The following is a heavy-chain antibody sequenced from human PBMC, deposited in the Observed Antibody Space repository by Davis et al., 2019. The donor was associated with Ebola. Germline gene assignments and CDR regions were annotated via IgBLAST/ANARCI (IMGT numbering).Heavy chain of an antibody. CDR3: AREDIVVVPARVLVLRNWFDP. CDR2: IYYSGST. CDR1: GGSISSYY. Sequence: SETLSLTCTVSGGSISSYYWSWIRQPPGKGLEWIGYIYYSGSTNYNPSLKSRVTISVDTSKNQFSLKLSSVTAADTAVYYCAREDIVVVPARVLVLRNWFDPWGQGTLVTVSS. D-gene: IGHD2-2*01. J-gene: IGHJ5*02. V-gene: IGHV4-59*01.